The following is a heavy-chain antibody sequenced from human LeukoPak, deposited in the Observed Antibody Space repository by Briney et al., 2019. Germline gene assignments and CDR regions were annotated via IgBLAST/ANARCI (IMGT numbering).Heavy chain of an antibody. Sequence: ASVKVSCKASGYTFASFGITWVRQAPGQGLEWMGWINTHNGDTNYAQKLQGRVTMTTDTSTSTAYMELRSLRSDDTAVYYCARDGYRLSGYFYYMDVWGKGTTVTVSS. J-gene: IGHJ6*03. CDR3: ARDGYRLSGYFYYMDV. D-gene: IGHD2-2*03. V-gene: IGHV1-18*01. CDR1: GYTFASFG. CDR2: INTHNGDT.